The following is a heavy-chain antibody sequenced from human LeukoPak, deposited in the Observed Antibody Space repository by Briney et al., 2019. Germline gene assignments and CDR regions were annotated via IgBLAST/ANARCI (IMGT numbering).Heavy chain of an antibody. J-gene: IGHJ5*02. Sequence: ASVKVSCKASGYTFTGYYMHWVRQAPGQGLEWMGWINPNSGGTNYAQKFQGRVTMTRDTSISTAYMDLSRLRSDDTAVYHCARDDTSGKHQPKNWFDPWGQGTLVTVSS. CDR3: ARDDTSGKHQPKNWFDP. CDR2: INPNSGGT. D-gene: IGHD3-16*01. V-gene: IGHV1-2*02. CDR1: GYTFTGYY.